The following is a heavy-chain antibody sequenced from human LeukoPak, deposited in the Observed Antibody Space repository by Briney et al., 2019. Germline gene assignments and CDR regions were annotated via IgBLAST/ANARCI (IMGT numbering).Heavy chain of an antibody. J-gene: IGHJ4*02. CDR2: INCNSGDI. Sequence: ASVRVSCKASGYTFTANYLFWVRQVPGQGLEWMGWINCNSGDIKYAQKFQDRVTMTRDTSISTVYMDLSSLTSDDTAVYYCTREDYWGQGTPVTVSS. CDR1: GYTFTANY. V-gene: IGHV1-2*02. CDR3: TREDY.